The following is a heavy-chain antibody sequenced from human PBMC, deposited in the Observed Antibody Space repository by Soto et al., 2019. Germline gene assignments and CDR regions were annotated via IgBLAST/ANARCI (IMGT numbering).Heavy chain of an antibody. V-gene: IGHV3-48*03. J-gene: IGHJ5*02. CDR1: GFTFSSYE. CDR3: ARVPLGYSGSYSGWFDP. D-gene: IGHD1-26*01. CDR2: ISSTGSTR. Sequence: GGSLRLSCAVSGFTFSSYEMNWVRQAPGKGLEWVSHISSTGSTRYYAESVKGRFTVSRDNAKNSLYLQMNSLRAEDTAVYYCARVPLGYSGSYSGWFDPWGQGTLVTVSS.